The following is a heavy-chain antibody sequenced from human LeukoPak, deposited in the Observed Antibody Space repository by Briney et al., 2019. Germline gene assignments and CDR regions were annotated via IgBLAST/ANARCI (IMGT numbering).Heavy chain of an antibody. Sequence: PGGSLRLSCTASGFTFGDYAMSWVRQAPGKGLEWVGFIRSKAYGGTTEYAASVKGRFTISRDDSKSIAYLQMNSLKTEDTAVYYCTRDLRTGYCSSTSCLNWFDPWGQGTLVTVSS. D-gene: IGHD2-2*01. CDR1: GFTFGDYA. J-gene: IGHJ5*02. CDR3: TRDLRTGYCSSTSCLNWFDP. V-gene: IGHV3-49*04. CDR2: IRSKAYGGTT.